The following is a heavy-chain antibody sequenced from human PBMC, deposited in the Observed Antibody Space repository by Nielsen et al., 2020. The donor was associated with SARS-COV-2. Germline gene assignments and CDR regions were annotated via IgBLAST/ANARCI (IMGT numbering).Heavy chain of an antibody. J-gene: IGHJ4*02. CDR3: AGYICGGDCPFDY. V-gene: IGHV4-59*01. CDR1: GGSISSYY. Sequence: SETLSLTCTVSGGSISSYYWSWIRQPPGKGLEWIGYIYYSGSTNYNPSLKSRVTISVDTSKNQFSLKLSSVTAADTAVYYCAGYICGGDCPFDYWGQGTLVTVSS. D-gene: IGHD2-21*02. CDR2: IYYSGST.